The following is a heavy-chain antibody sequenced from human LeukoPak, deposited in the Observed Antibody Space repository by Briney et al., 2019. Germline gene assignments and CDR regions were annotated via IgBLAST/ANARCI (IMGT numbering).Heavy chain of an antibody. J-gene: IGHJ6*02. D-gene: IGHD2-2*01. CDR3: ARVPSRPYYYYYGMDV. CDR1: GYTFTGYY. CDR2: INPNSGGT. Sequence: GASVKVSCKASGYTFTGYYMHWVRQAPGQGHEWMGWINPNSGGTNYAQKFQGRVTMTRDTSISTAYMELSRLRSDDTAVYYCARVPSRPYYYYYGMDVWGQGTTVTVSS. V-gene: IGHV1-2*02.